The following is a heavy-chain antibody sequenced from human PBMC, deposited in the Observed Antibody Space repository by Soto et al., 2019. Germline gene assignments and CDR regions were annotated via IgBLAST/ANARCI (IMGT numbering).Heavy chain of an antibody. J-gene: IGHJ4*02. D-gene: IGHD3-9*01. CDR3: ARDLEPDGIWTFDS. CDR1: GFTLGRYT. V-gene: IGHV3-23*05. CDR2: SYSSGGT. Sequence: EVLLLESGGDVVQPGGSLRLSCAASGFTLGRYTMGWVRQAPGKGLQWVAESYSSGGTEYADSVKGRFSISRDNSNNMVFLQMNNLEVADTALYFCARDLEPDGIWTFDSWGQGTLVTVSS.